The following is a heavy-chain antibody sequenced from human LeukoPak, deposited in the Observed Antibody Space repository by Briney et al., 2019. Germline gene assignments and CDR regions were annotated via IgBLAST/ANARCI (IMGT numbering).Heavy chain of an antibody. J-gene: IGHJ4*02. CDR3: ARVGYSNSYDF. Sequence: ASVKVSCKASGYTFTNFDINWVRQATGQGLEWMAWMNLNSGNTGNAQKFQGRVTITWDSSISTAYMELSSLRSEDTAVYYCARVGYSNSYDFWGQGTLVTVSS. CDR2: MNLNSGNT. V-gene: IGHV1-8*03. CDR1: GYTFTNFD. D-gene: IGHD5-18*01.